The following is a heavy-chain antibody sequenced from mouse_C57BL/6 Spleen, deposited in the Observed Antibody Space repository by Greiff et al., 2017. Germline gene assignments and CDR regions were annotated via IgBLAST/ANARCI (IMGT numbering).Heavy chain of an antibody. Sequence: QVQLQQPGAELVMPGASVKLSCKASGYTFTSYWMHWVKQRPGHGLEWIGEIDPSDSYTNYNQKFKGKSTLTVDKSSSTAYMQLSSLTSEDSAVYYCARGAMVTTFDYWGQGTTLTVSS. D-gene: IGHD2-2*01. CDR1: GYTFTSYW. J-gene: IGHJ2*01. CDR2: IDPSDSYT. CDR3: ARGAMVTTFDY. V-gene: IGHV1-69*01.